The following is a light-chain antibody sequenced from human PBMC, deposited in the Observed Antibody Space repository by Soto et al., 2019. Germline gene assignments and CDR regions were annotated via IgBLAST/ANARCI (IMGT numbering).Light chain of an antibody. V-gene: IGKV3-15*01. J-gene: IGKJ4*02. Sequence: EIFMTQSPATLSVSPGEKVILSCRASQSVGTTLAWYQQKPGQAPSLLSRGASTRATGVPARFSGSGSGTEFTLTISSLQSEDFAIYYCQQYSASPTFGGGTTLEIK. CDR1: QSVGTT. CDR2: GAS. CDR3: QQYSASPT.